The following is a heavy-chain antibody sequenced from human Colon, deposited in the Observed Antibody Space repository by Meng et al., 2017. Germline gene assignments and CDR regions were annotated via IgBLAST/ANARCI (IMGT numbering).Heavy chain of an antibody. CDR2: IDHFGIS. CDR1: GGSFSGFY. CDR3: ATGLRHGDWFDP. Sequence: VQLQQGGAGLLKPSETLSLTCAVSGGSFSGFYWSWIRQPPGKGLEWIGEIDHFGISNYNSSLKGRLTMSVDTSKKQISLTLTSVTAADTAVYYCATGLRHGDWFDPWGPGTLVTVSS. D-gene: IGHD4-17*01. J-gene: IGHJ5*02. V-gene: IGHV4-34*02.